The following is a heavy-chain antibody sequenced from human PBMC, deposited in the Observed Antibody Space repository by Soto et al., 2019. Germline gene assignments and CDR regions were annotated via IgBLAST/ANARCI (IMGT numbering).Heavy chain of an antibody. CDR1: GGSISSGGYY. Sequence: PSETLSLTCTVSGGSISSGGYYWSWIRQHPGKGLEWIGYIYYSGSTYYNPSLKSRVTISVDTSKNQFSLKLSSVTAADTAVYYCARVARMSKSYPKHTTGRPGNDRYYYMDVWGKGTTVTVSS. CDR2: IYYSGST. J-gene: IGHJ6*03. D-gene: IGHD1-1*01. V-gene: IGHV4-31*03. CDR3: ARVARMSKSYPKHTTGRPGNDRYYYMDV.